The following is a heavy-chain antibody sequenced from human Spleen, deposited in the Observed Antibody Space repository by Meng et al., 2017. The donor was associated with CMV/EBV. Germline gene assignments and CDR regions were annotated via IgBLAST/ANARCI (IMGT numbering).Heavy chain of an antibody. CDR3: AGEGSGSGLFDY. J-gene: IGHJ4*02. CDR2: VYYIGST. D-gene: IGHD3-10*01. Sequence: SETLSLTCTVSGGSVSSGNYYWTWIRQSPGKRLEWIGYVYYIGSTNYNPSLASRATVSLDKSKNQFSLRLTSVTAADTAVYSCAGEGSGSGLFDYWGQGALVTVSS. CDR1: GGSVSSGNYY. V-gene: IGHV4-61*01.